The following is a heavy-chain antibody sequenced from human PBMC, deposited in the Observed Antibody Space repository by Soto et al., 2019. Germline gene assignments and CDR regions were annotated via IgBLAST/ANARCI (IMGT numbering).Heavy chain of an antibody. CDR3: AKEYFTDRGDDYIDD. CDR2: IGASGDIT. Sequence: PGGSLILSCAASGFSFTNFAMSWVRQAPGKGLEWVAGIGASGDITWYADSVKGRLSISRDNSKNTLYLQLNSLRFEDTAVYYCAKEYFTDRGDDYIDDWGPGTLLTV. V-gene: IGHV3-23*01. CDR1: GFSFTNFA. D-gene: IGHD2-21*02. J-gene: IGHJ4*02.